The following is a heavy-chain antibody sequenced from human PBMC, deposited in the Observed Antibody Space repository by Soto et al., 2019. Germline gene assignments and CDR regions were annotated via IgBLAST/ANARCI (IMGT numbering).Heavy chain of an antibody. D-gene: IGHD4-17*01. CDR1: GSTFSRYA. CDR3: ARDFGDYESYYYGMDV. J-gene: IGHJ6*02. V-gene: IGHV3-30*01. Sequence: GGSLRLSCAASGSTFSRYAIRWVRQAPGKGLEWVAVVSYDGSDKFYADSVKGRFTISRDNSENTLYLQMNSLKPEDTAVYYCARDFGDYESYYYGMDVWGQGTTVTVSS. CDR2: VSYDGSDK.